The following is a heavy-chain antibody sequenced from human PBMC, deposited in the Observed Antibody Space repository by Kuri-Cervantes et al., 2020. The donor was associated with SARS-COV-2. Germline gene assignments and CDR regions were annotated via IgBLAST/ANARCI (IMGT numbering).Heavy chain of an antibody. V-gene: IGHV3-21*01. CDR1: GFTFSSYS. D-gene: IGHD5-18*01. CDR3: ARVHSYGPQDYYYYGMDV. J-gene: IGHJ6*02. Sequence: GGSLRLSCAASGFTFSSYSMNWVRQAPGKGLEWVSSISGSSSYIYYADSVKGRFTISRDNAKNSLYLQMNSLRAEDTAVYYCARVHSYGPQDYYYYGMDVWGQGTTVTVSS. CDR2: ISGSSSYI.